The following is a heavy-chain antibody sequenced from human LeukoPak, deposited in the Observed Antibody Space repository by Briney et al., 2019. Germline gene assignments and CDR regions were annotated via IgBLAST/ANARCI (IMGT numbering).Heavy chain of an antibody. CDR2: IGSDNTTI. Sequence: GGSLRLSCAASGFTFRRYTLNWVRQAPGKGLEWISYIGSDNTTIDYADSVKGRFTISRDNSKNTLYLQMNSLRAEDTAVYYCAKDLYDILTGYSYYYYYGMDVWGQGTTVTVSS. CDR1: GFTFRRYT. J-gene: IGHJ6*02. V-gene: IGHV3-48*01. D-gene: IGHD3-9*01. CDR3: AKDLYDILTGYSYYYYYGMDV.